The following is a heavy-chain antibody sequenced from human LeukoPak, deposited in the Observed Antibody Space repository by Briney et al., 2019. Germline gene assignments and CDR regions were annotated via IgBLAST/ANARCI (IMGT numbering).Heavy chain of an antibody. CDR1: GFTFKNAW. D-gene: IGHD3-22*01. CDR3: TTNIGPDSSGYYSNWYFDL. CDR2: IKAKTDGGPT. Sequence: GGSLRLSCAASGFTFKNAWMDWVRQAPGKGLEWVGRIKAKTDGGPTEYAAPVKGRFTISRDDSKQTLFLQMNGLQTEDTGVYYCTTNIGPDSSGYYSNWYFDLWGRGTLVTVSS. V-gene: IGHV3-15*01. J-gene: IGHJ2*01.